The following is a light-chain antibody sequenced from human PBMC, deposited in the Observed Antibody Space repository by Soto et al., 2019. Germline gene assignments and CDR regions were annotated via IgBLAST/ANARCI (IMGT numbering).Light chain of an antibody. CDR1: QSVLYISNNKNY. CDR3: QQYYNTPLT. V-gene: IGKV4-1*01. Sequence: DIVMTQSPDSLAVSLGERATINCTYSQSVLYISNNKNYLAWYQHKPGQPPRLLIYWASTRESGVPDRFSGSGSGTDVTLTISSLQAEDGAIYYGQQYYNTPLTCGGGTTGAIK. CDR2: WAS. J-gene: IGKJ4*01.